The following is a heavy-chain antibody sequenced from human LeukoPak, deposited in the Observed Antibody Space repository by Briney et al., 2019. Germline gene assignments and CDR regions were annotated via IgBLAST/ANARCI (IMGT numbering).Heavy chain of an antibody. CDR2: IYYSGTT. CDR1: GGSISSSSYY. CDR3: ARQVSDYFYYYIDV. V-gene: IGHV4-39*01. Sequence: PSKTLSLTCSVSGGSISSSSYYWNWIRQPPGKGLEWVGSIYYSGTTYYNSSLKSRVTISEDTSKNRFSLMLTSVTAADTAVYYCARQVSDYFYYYIDVWGEGTTVIVSS. J-gene: IGHJ6*03.